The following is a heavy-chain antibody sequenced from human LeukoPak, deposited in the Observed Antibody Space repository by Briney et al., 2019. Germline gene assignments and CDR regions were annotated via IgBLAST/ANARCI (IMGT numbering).Heavy chain of an antibody. J-gene: IGHJ4*02. Sequence: SETLSLTCAVYGGSFSGYYWSWIRQPPGKGLEWIGEINHSGSTNYNPSLKSRVTISVDTSKNQFSLKLSSVTAADTAVYYCARRKVGGGSCPACYDYWGQGTLVTVSS. D-gene: IGHD2-15*01. CDR2: INHSGST. V-gene: IGHV4-34*01. CDR3: ARRKVGGGSCPACYDY. CDR1: GGSFSGYY.